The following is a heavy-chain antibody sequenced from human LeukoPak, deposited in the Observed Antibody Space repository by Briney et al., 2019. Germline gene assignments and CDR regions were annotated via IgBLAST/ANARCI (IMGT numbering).Heavy chain of an antibody. CDR2: IYTSGST. Sequence: SETLSLTCTVPGGSISSYYWSWIRQPAGKGLEWIGRIYTSGSTNYNPSLKSRVTMSVDTSKNQFSLKLSSVTAADTAVYYCARIRLTVTTSGYYYYYMDVWGKGTTVTVSS. CDR1: GGSISSYY. CDR3: ARIRLTVTTSGYYYYYMDV. J-gene: IGHJ6*03. D-gene: IGHD4-17*01. V-gene: IGHV4-4*07.